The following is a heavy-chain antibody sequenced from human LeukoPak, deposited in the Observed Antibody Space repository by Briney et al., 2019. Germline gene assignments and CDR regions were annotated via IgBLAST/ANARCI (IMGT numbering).Heavy chain of an antibody. D-gene: IGHD6-19*01. J-gene: IGHJ4*02. V-gene: IGHV4-59*08. Sequence: SETLSLTCTVSGASMNSNYWSWIRQPPGRGLEWIGYIYYSGNTNSSPSLGSRVTMSLDASKNQSSLKVNSVTAADTAIYYCASTRRAAVAGRFDSWGQGTLITVSS. CDR3: ASTRRAAVAGRFDS. CDR2: IYYSGNT. CDR1: GASMNSNY.